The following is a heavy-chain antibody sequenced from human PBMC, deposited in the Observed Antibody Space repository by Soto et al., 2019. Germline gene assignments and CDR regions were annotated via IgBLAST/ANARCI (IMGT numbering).Heavy chain of an antibody. CDR1: GGTFSSYA. J-gene: IGHJ4*02. Sequence: SVKVSCKASGGTFSSYAISWVRQAPGQGLGWMGGIIPIFGTANYAQKFQGRVTITADESTSTAYMELSSLRSEDTAVYYCARAGYSYGPFDYWGQGTLVTVYS. D-gene: IGHD5-18*01. CDR3: ARAGYSYGPFDY. CDR2: IIPIFGTA. V-gene: IGHV1-69*13.